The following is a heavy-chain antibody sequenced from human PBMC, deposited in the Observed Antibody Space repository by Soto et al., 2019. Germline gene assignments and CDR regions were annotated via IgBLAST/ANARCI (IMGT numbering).Heavy chain of an antibody. CDR2: ISAYNGNT. D-gene: IGHD3-9*01. J-gene: IGHJ4*02. V-gene: IGHV1-18*01. CDR3: ATLTKYDILTGFYPC. CDR1: GGTFSSYT. Sequence: ASVKVSCKASGGTFSSYTISWVRQAPGQGLEWMGRISAYNGNTTYAQRLQGRVTMTRDTSTSTAYMELRSLRSDDTAVYYCATLTKYDILTGFYPCWGQGTLVTVSS.